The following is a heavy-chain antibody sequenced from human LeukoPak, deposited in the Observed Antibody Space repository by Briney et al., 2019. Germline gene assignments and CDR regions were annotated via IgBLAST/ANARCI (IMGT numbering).Heavy chain of an antibody. V-gene: IGHV1-69*04. Sequence: SVKASCKASGGTFSSYAISWVRQAPGQGLEWMGRIIPIFGIANYAQKFQGRVTITADKSTSTAYMELSSLRSEDTAVYYCARAPGGYCSSTSCPPFHYGMDVWGQGTTVTVSS. CDR2: IIPIFGIA. CDR1: GGTFSSYA. CDR3: ARAPGGYCSSTSCPPFHYGMDV. J-gene: IGHJ6*02. D-gene: IGHD2-2*03.